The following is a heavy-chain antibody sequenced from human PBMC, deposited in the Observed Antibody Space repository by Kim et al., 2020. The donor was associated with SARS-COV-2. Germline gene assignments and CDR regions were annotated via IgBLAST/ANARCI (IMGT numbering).Heavy chain of an antibody. J-gene: IGHJ2*01. D-gene: IGHD3-22*01. CDR2: IIPIFGTA. V-gene: IGHV1-69*13. CDR3: ARDNEVDSSGYYYWYFDL. CDR1: GGTFSSYA. Sequence: SVKVSCKASGGTFSSYAISWVRQAPGQGLEWMGGIIPIFGTANYAQKFQGRVTITADESTSTAYMELSSLRSEDTAVYYCARDNEVDSSGYYYWYFDLWGRGTLVTVSS.